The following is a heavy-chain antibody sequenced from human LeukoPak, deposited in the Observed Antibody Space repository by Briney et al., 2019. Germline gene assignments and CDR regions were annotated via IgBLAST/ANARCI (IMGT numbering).Heavy chain of an antibody. CDR2: TSYDGSNK. J-gene: IGHJ4*02. CDR1: GFTFTSFA. CDR3: ARVGRVVGATPDY. V-gene: IGHV3-30*03. Sequence: GTLRLSCAASGFTFTSFAMSWVRQAPGKGLGWVAVTSYDGSNKYYADSVKGRVTISRDNSKNSLYLQMNSLRAEDTAMYYCARVGRVVGATPDYWGQGTLVTVSS. D-gene: IGHD1-26*01.